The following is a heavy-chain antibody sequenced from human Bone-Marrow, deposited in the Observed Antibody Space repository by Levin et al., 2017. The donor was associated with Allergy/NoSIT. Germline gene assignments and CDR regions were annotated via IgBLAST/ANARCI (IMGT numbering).Heavy chain of an antibody. D-gene: IGHD6-6*01. CDR1: GFSLNTGEMR. Sequence: SGPTLVKPTQTLTLTCTFSGFSLNTGEMRVSWIRQPPGKALEWLARIDWDDEKFYNTSLKTRLTISKDTSKNQVVLTMTNMDPVDTATYYCARDEYSSPYVDYWGQGTLVTVSS. V-gene: IGHV2-70*04. CDR2: IDWDDEK. CDR3: ARDEYSSPYVDY. J-gene: IGHJ4*02.